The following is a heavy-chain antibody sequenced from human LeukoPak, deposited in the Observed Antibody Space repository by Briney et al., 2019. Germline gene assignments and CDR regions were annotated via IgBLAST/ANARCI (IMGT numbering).Heavy chain of an antibody. CDR3: ARDPGGYCSGGSCYGMDV. J-gene: IGHJ6*02. CDR1: GFRFSSYS. D-gene: IGHD2-15*01. Sequence: GGSLRLSCAASGFRFSSYSMNWVRQAPGKGLEWVSSISSSSSYIYYADSVKGRFTISRDNAKNSLYLQMNSLRAEDTAVYYCARDPGGYCSGGSCYGMDVWGQGTTVTVSS. V-gene: IGHV3-21*01. CDR2: ISSSSSYI.